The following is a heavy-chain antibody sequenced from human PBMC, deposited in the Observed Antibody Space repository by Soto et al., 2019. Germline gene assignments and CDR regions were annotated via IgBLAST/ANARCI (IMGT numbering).Heavy chain of an antibody. Sequence: VQLVESGGGLVQPGGSLRLSCAASGFTFSSYAMHWVRQAPGKGLEYVSAISSNGGSTYYANSVKGRFTISRDNSTNTLELPMGSLRAEDMAVYDCARASNWLGYAFDIWGQGTMVTVSS. D-gene: IGHD3-9*01. V-gene: IGHV3-64*01. CDR2: ISSNGGST. J-gene: IGHJ3*02. CDR1: GFTFSSYA. CDR3: ARASNWLGYAFDI.